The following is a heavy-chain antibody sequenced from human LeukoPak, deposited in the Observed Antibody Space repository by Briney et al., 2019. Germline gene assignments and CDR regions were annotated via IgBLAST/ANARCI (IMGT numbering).Heavy chain of an antibody. CDR2: IRYDGSNK. V-gene: IGHV3-30*02. D-gene: IGHD3-9*01. Sequence: GGSLRLSCAASGFTFSSYGMHWVRQAPGKGLEWVAFIRYDGSNKYYADSVKGRFTISRDNSKNTLYLQMNSLRAEDTAVYYCAKGPDPVLQYFLWGQGTLVTVSS. CDR3: AKGPDPVLQYFL. J-gene: IGHJ4*02. CDR1: GFTFSSYG.